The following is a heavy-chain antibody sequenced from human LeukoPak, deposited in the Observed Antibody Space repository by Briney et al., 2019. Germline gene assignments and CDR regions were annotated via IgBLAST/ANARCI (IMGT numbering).Heavy chain of an antibody. CDR2: ISGSGGST. V-gene: IGHV3-23*01. J-gene: IGHJ3*02. Sequence: GGSLRLSCAASGFTFSSYAMSWVRQAPGKGLEWVSAISGSGGSTYYADSVKGRFTISRDNSKNTLYLQMNSLRAEDTAVYYCAKPYYYDSSGYYVDASDIWGQGTMVTVSS. CDR3: AKPYYYDSSGYYVDASDI. D-gene: IGHD3-22*01. CDR1: GFTFSSYA.